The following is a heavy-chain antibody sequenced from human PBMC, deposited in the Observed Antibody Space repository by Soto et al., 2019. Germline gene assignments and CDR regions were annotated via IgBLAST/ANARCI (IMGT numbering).Heavy chain of an antibody. CDR3: ARYSPRDERLNYYYYYMDV. CDR1: GGSISSYY. D-gene: IGHD3-3*01. V-gene: IGHV4-59*08. Sequence: SETLSLTCTVSGGSISSYYWSWIRQPPGKGLEWIGYIYYSGSTNYNPSLKSRVTMSVDTSKNQFSLKLSSVTAADTAVYYCARYSPRDERLNYYYYYMDVWGKGTTVNVSS. J-gene: IGHJ6*03. CDR2: IYYSGST.